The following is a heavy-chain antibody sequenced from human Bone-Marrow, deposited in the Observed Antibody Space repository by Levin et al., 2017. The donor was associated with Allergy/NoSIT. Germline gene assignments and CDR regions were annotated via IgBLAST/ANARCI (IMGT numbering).Heavy chain of an antibody. CDR2: IKQDGSEK. V-gene: IGHV3-7*01. J-gene: IGHJ6*02. CDR3: ARERCITMVRGVIILCGGYGMDV. D-gene: IGHD3-10*01. CDR1: GFTFSSYW. Sequence: SCAASGFTFSSYWMSWVRQAPGKGLEWVATIKQDGSEKYYVDSVKGRFTISRDNAKNSLYLQMNSLRAEDTAVYYCARERCITMVRGVIILCGGYGMDVWGQGTTVTVSS.